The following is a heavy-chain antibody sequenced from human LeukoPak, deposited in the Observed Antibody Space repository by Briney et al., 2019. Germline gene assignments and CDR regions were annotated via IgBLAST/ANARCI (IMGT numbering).Heavy chain of an antibody. V-gene: IGHV4-61*02. CDR3: ATSRSSWYYFDY. CDR1: GGSISSGSYY. D-gene: IGHD6-13*01. J-gene: IGHJ4*02. Sequence: SQTLSLTCTVSGGSISSGSYYWSWIRQPAGKGLEWIGRIYTSGSTNYNPSLKSRVTISVDTSKNQFSLKLSSVTAADTAVYYCATSRSSWYYFDYWGQGTLVTVSS. CDR2: IYTSGST.